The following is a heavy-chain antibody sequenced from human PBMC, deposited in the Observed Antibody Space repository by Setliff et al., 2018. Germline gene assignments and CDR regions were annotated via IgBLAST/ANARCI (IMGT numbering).Heavy chain of an antibody. CDR2: IYTSGST. V-gene: IGHV4-61*09. D-gene: IGHD1-26*01. CDR1: GGSISSGSYY. Sequence: SETLSLTCTVSGGSISSGSYYWSWIRQPAGKGLEWIGHIYTSGSTNYNPSLKSRGTISVDTSRDQFSLRLSSVTAADTAVYYCARGPRYSGSYYVNYWGQGTLVTVSS. J-gene: IGHJ4*02. CDR3: ARGPRYSGSYYVNY.